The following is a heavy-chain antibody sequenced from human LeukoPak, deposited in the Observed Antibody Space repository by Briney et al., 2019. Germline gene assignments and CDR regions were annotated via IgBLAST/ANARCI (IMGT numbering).Heavy chain of an antibody. J-gene: IGHJ5*02. CDR3: ARDTRITGTRSNWFDP. CDR2: TYYRSKWYN. D-gene: IGHD1-7*01. Sequence: SQTLSLTCAISGDSVSSNSAAWHWIRQSPSRGLEWLGRTYYRSKWYNDYAVSVKSRITINPDTSKNQFSLQLNSVTPEDTAVYYCARDTRITGTRSNWFDPWGQGTLVTVSS. V-gene: IGHV6-1*01. CDR1: GDSVSSNSAA.